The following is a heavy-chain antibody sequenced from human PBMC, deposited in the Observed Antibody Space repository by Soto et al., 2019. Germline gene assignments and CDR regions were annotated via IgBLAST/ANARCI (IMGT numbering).Heavy chain of an antibody. CDR2: IYYSGST. V-gene: IGHV4-39*01. CDR1: GGSITSTSDY. CDR3: ARRGGSYSFDP. Sequence: QLQLQESGPGLVKPSQTLSLTCTASGGSITSTSDYWTWIRQPPGKGLEWIGSIYYSGSTYYNPSLKSLVTISVDRSKNQFSLKLTSVTAADTAVYYCARRGGSYSFDPWGQGTLATVSS. D-gene: IGHD1-26*01. J-gene: IGHJ5*02.